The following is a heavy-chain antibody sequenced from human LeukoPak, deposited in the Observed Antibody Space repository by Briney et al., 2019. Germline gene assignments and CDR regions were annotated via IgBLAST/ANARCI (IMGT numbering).Heavy chain of an antibody. Sequence: SETLSLTCAVYGGSFSGYYWSWIRQPPGKGLEWIGSIYHSGITYYNPSLKSRVTISVDTSKNQFSLKLSSVTAADTAVYYCASSRRVPGVSIGYFDSWGQGTLVTVSS. V-gene: IGHV4-34*01. CDR1: GGSFSGYY. D-gene: IGHD3-10*01. J-gene: IGHJ4*02. CDR2: IYHSGIT. CDR3: ASSRRVPGVSIGYFDS.